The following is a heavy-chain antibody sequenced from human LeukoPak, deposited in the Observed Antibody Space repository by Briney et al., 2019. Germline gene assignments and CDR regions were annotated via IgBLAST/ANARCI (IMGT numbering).Heavy chain of an antibody. D-gene: IGHD6-13*01. V-gene: IGHV4-39*02. Sequence: PSETLSLTCTASGGSINSSSYYWGWIRQPPGKGLEWIGSIFYSGNTYDNPSLKSRVTISVDTSKNQFSLKLNSVTAADTAVYYCARDWYDVAAAGTFGWFDPWGQGTLVTVSS. CDR2: IFYSGNT. CDR3: ARDWYDVAAAGTFGWFDP. J-gene: IGHJ5*02. CDR1: GGSINSSSYY.